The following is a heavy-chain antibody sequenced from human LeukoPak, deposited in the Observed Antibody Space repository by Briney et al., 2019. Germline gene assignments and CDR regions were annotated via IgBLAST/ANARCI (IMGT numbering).Heavy chain of an antibody. CDR3: ARKKYYGSGSYLHDAFDI. J-gene: IGHJ3*02. V-gene: IGHV3-48*03. D-gene: IGHD3-10*01. Sequence: GGSLRLSCAASGFTFSSYEMNWVRQAPGKGLEWVSYISSSGSTIYYADPVKGRFTISRDNAKNSLYLQMNSLRAEDTAVYYCARKKYYGSGSYLHDAFDIWGQGTMVTVSS. CDR1: GFTFSSYE. CDR2: ISSSGSTI.